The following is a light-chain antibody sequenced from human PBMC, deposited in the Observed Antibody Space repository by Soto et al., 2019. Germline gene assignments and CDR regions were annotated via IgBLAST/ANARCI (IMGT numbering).Light chain of an antibody. Sequence: QSALTQPPSASGSPGQSVTISCTGTSSDSGDYNYVSWYQQHPGKAPKLMIYEVSKRPSGVPDRFSGSKSGNTASLTVSGLQAEDEADYYCSSYAGSNNYVVFGGGTKVTVL. CDR1: SSDSGDYNY. CDR3: SSYAGSNNYVV. CDR2: EVS. V-gene: IGLV2-8*01. J-gene: IGLJ2*01.